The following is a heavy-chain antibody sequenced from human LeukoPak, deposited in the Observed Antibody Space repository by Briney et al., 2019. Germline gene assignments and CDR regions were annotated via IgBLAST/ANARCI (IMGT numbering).Heavy chain of an antibody. CDR3: ARSIQAIYYYYYMDV. V-gene: IGHV4-34*01. CDR2: INHSGST. Sequence: SGTLSLTCAVYGGSFSGYYWSWIRQHPGKGLEWIGEINHSGSTNYNPSLKSRVTISVDTSKNQFSLKLSSVTAADTAVYYCARSIQAIYYYYYMDVWGKGTTVTISS. D-gene: IGHD6-6*01. CDR1: GGSFSGYY. J-gene: IGHJ6*03.